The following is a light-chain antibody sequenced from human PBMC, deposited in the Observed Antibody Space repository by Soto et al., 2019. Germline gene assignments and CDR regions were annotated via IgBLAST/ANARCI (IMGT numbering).Light chain of an antibody. V-gene: IGLV1-51*02. Sequence: QSALTQPPSVSAAPGQKVTISCSGSISNIGNSFVSWYQQLPGTAPKLLIHENNKRPSGIPDRFSGSKSGTSATLGIAGLQTGDEADYYCAAWDSSLNAGVFGGGTKVTVL. J-gene: IGLJ3*02. CDR2: ENN. CDR1: ISNIGNSF. CDR3: AAWDSSLNAGV.